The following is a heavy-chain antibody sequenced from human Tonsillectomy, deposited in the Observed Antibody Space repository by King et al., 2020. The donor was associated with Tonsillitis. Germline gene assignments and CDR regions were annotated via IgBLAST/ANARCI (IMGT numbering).Heavy chain of an antibody. CDR1: GGSISSSSYY. CDR3: AGRRDGYKTNYYYYGMDV. CDR2: SYYSGST. V-gene: IGHV4-39*01. J-gene: IGHJ6*02. D-gene: IGHD5-24*01. Sequence: LQLQESGPGLVKPSETLSLTCTVSGGSISSSSYYWGWIRQPPGKGLEWIGSSYYSGSTYYNPSLKSRVTISVDTSKNQFSLKLSSVTAADTAVYYCAGRRDGYKTNYYYYGMDVWGQGTTVTVSS.